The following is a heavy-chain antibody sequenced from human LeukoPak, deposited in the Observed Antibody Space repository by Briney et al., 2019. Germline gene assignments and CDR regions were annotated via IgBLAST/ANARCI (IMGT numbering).Heavy chain of an antibody. CDR2: ISPGDSDT. Sequence: GESLKISCRGPGYSFTSYWIGWVRQMPGKGLGWMGIISPGDSDTRYSPSFQGQVTISDDKSISTAYLQWSSLKASDTAMYYCARSVSNYGWFDPWGQGTLVTVSS. CDR1: GYSFTSYW. D-gene: IGHD4-11*01. CDR3: ARSVSNYGWFDP. V-gene: IGHV5-51*01. J-gene: IGHJ5*02.